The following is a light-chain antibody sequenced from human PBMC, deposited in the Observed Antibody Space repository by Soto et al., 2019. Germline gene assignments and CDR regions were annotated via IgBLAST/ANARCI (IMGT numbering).Light chain of an antibody. CDR1: SPNIGSNY. CDR3: VAWDDSLSGWV. V-gene: IGLV1-47*01. Sequence: QSVLTQPPSASETPGQRVTISCSGSSPNIGSNYVYWYQQLPGTAPKLLIYRSNQRPSGVPDRFAGSKSGTSASLAIGGLRSEDEADYYCVAWDDSLSGWVFGGGTKVTVL. J-gene: IGLJ3*02. CDR2: RSN.